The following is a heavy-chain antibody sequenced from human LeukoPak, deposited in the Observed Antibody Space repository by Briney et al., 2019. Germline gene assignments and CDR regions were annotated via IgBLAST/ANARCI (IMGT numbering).Heavy chain of an antibody. V-gene: IGHV4-61*08. CDR3: ARASSSWSGGYYYYYGMDV. CDR1: GGSISSGGYY. D-gene: IGHD6-13*01. CDR2: IYYSGST. J-gene: IGHJ6*02. Sequence: SETLSLTCTVSGGSISSGGYYWSWIRQPPGKGLEWIGYIYYSGSTNYNPSLKSRVTISVDTSKNQFSLKLSSVTAADTAVYYCARASSSWSGGYYYYYGMDVWGQGTTVTVSS.